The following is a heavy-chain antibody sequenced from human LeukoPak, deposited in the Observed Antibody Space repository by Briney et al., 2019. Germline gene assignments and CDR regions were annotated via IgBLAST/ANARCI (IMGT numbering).Heavy chain of an antibody. Sequence: GGSLRLSCAASGFTFSSYWMHWVRQAPGKGLVWVARLNRDRSSTNYADSVKGRFTISRDNAKNTLHLQMNSLRVEDTAVYYCARDRDGYNSFDFWGQGTLVTVSS. D-gene: IGHD5-24*01. J-gene: IGHJ4*02. CDR1: GFTFSSYW. CDR2: LNRDRSST. CDR3: ARDRDGYNSFDF. V-gene: IGHV3-74*01.